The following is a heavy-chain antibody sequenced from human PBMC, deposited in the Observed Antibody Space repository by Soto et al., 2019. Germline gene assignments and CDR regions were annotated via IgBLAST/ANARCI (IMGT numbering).Heavy chain of an antibody. D-gene: IGHD2-15*01. V-gene: IGHV3-30*18. Sequence: ESGGGVVQPGRSLRLSCAASGFTFSSYGMHWVRQAPGKGLEWVAVISYDGSNKYYADSVKGRFTISGDNSKNTLYLQMNSLRAEDTAVYYCAKLASMTTDAFDIWGQGTMVTVSS. J-gene: IGHJ3*02. CDR3: AKLASMTTDAFDI. CDR2: ISYDGSNK. CDR1: GFTFSSYG.